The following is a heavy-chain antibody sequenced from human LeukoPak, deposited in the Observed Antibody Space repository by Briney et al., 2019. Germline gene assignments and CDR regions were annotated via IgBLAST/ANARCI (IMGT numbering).Heavy chain of an antibody. CDR2: INPRGGST. CDR3: AREYVLRFLEWPPSYYYGMDV. D-gene: IGHD3-3*01. J-gene: IGHJ6*02. Sequence: ASVKVSCKASGYTFTSYYMHWVRQAPGQGLEWMGIINPRGGSTSYAQKFQGRVTMTRDTSTSTVYMELSSLRSEDTAVYYCAREYVLRFLEWPPSYYYGMDVWGQGTTVTVSS. CDR1: GYTFTSYY. V-gene: IGHV1-46*01.